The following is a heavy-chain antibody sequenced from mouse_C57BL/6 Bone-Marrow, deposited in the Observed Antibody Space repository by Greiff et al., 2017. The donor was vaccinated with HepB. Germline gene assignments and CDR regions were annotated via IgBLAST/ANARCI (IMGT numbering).Heavy chain of an antibody. CDR2: ISNGSSTI. V-gene: IGHV5-17*01. CDR1: GFTFSDYG. CDR3: ARLRYFDV. J-gene: IGHJ1*03. Sequence: DVKLVESGGGLVKPGGSLKLSCAASGFTFSDYGMHWVRQAPEKGLEWVAYISNGSSTIYYADTVKGRFTISRDNAKNTLFLQMTSLRSEDTAMYYCARLRYFDVWGTGTTVTVSS.